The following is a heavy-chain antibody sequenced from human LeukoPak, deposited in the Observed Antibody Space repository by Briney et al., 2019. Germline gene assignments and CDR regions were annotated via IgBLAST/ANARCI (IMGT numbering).Heavy chain of an antibody. CDR2: INPNSGGT. CDR3: ARDGYCSRTSCYNWLDP. CDR1: GYTFTGYY. Sequence: ASVKVSCKASGYTFTGYYMHWVRQAPGQGLEWMGWINPNSGGTNYAQKFQGRVTMTRDTSISTACMELSRLRSDDTAVYYCARDGYCSRTSCYNWLDPWGQGTLVTVSS. V-gene: IGHV1-2*02. J-gene: IGHJ5*02. D-gene: IGHD2-2*03.